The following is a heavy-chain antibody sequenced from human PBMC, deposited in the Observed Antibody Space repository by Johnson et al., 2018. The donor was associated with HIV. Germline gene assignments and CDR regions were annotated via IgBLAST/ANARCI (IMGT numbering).Heavy chain of an antibody. CDR3: SKWNDSSGYIRGLDAFDI. CDR1: GFTFSSYG. Sequence: QMLLVESGGGVVQPGGSLRLSCAASGFTFSSYGMHWVRQAPGKGLEWVAFIRYDGSNKYYADSVKGRFTISRDNSKNTLYLQMNSLRAEDTAVYYCSKWNDSSGYIRGLDAFDIWGRGTMVTVSS. CDR2: IRYDGSNK. V-gene: IGHV3-30*02. D-gene: IGHD3-22*01. J-gene: IGHJ3*02.